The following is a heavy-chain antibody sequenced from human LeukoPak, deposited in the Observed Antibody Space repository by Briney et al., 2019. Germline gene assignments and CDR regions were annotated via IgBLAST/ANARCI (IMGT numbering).Heavy chain of an antibody. CDR2: IYYSGST. CDR3: ARDRGGSGSQDYYYYGMDV. V-gene: IGHV4-59*01. CDR1: GGSISSYY. D-gene: IGHD3-10*01. Sequence: SETLSLTCTVSGGSISSYYWSWIRQPPGKGLEWIGYIYYSGSTNYNTSLKSRVTISVDTSKNQFSLKLSSVTAADTAVYYCARDRGGSGSQDYYYYGMDVWGKGTTVTVSS. J-gene: IGHJ6*04.